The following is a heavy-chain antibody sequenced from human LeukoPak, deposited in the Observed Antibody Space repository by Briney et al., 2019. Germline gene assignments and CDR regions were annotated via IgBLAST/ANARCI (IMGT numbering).Heavy chain of an antibody. CDR3: ASSGDCTNGVCYRDYYYYMDV. CDR1: GGTFSSYA. V-gene: IGHV1-69*01. J-gene: IGHJ6*03. Sequence: SVKVSCKASGGTFSSYAISWVRQAPGQGLEWMGGIIPIFGTANYAQKFQGRVTITADESTSTAYMELSSLRSEDTAVYYCASSGDCTNGVCYRDYYYYMDVWGKGTTVTVSS. D-gene: IGHD2-8*01. CDR2: IIPIFGTA.